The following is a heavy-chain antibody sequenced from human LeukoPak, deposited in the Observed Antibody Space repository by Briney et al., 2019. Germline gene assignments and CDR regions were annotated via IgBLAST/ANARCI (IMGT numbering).Heavy chain of an antibody. CDR3: ARDRDYGDYVGYFDL. Sequence: PSETLSLTCTVSGGSISSGDYYWSWIRQPPGKGLEWIGYIYYSGSTYYNPSLKSRVTISVDTSKNQFSLKLSSVTAADTAVYYCARDRDYGDYVGYFDLWGRGTLVTVSS. J-gene: IGHJ2*01. D-gene: IGHD4-17*01. V-gene: IGHV4-30-4*01. CDR2: IYYSGST. CDR1: GGSISSGDYY.